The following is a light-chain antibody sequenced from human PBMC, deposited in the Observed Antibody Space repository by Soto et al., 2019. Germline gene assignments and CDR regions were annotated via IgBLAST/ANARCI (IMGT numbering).Light chain of an antibody. CDR2: EVT. V-gene: IGLV2-8*01. Sequence: QSVLTQPPSASGSLGQSVTISCTGTSSDVGGYNYVSWHQQHPGKAPKLMIYEVTKRPSGVPDRFSGSKSGNTASLTVSGLQAEDEADCYCSSFSGGGNPVLFGGGTQLTVL. CDR3: SSFSGGGNPVL. CDR1: SSDVGGYNY. J-gene: IGLJ2*01.